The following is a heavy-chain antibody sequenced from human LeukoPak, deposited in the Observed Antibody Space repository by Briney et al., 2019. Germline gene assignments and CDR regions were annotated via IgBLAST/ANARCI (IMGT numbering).Heavy chain of an antibody. J-gene: IGHJ4*02. CDR2: IYYSGST. CDR3: ARMPDILTGLDS. Sequence: PSETLSLTCTVSGGSISSGDYYWSWIRQPPGKGLEWIGYIYYSGSTYYNPSLKSRVTISVDTSKNQFSLKLSSVTTADTAVYYCARMPDILTGLDSWGQGTLVTVSS. V-gene: IGHV4-30-4*02. D-gene: IGHD3-9*01. CDR1: GGSISSGDYY.